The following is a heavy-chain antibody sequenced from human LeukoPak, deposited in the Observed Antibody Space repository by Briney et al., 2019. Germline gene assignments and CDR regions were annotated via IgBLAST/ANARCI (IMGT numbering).Heavy chain of an antibody. CDR3: AKEAGYWYFDL. V-gene: IGHV3-9*01. CDR1: GLTFDDYA. J-gene: IGHJ2*01. CDR2: ISWNSGSI. Sequence: GGSLRLSCAASGLTFDDYAMHWVRQAPGKGLEWVSGISWNSGSIGYADSVKGRFTISRDNAKNSLYLQMNSLRAEDTALYYCAKEAGYWYFDLWGRGTLVTVSS.